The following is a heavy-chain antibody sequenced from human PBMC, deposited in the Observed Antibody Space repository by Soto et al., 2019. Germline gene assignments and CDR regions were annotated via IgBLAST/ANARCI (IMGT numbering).Heavy chain of an antibody. Sequence: PGGSLRLSCAASGFTFRSYEMNWVRQAPGKGLEWVSYISSSGSTIYYADSVKGRFTISRDNAKNSLYLQMNSLRAEDTAVYYCALSLAYCGGDCYSDYWGQGTLVTVSS. CDR1: GFTFRSYE. V-gene: IGHV3-48*03. D-gene: IGHD2-21*02. J-gene: IGHJ4*02. CDR2: ISSSGSTI. CDR3: ALSLAYCGGDCYSDY.